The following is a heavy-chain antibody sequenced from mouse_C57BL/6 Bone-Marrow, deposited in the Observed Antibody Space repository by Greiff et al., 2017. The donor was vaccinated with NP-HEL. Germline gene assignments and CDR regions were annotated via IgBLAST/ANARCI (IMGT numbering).Heavy chain of an antibody. V-gene: IGHV3-6*01. CDR3: ARAYYSNYFDY. CDR2: ISYDGSH. J-gene: IGHJ2*01. Sequence: DVKLQESGPGLVKPSQSLSLTCSVTGYSITSGYYWNWIRQFPGNKLEWMGYISYDGSHNYNPSLKNRISITRDTSKNQFFLKLNSVTTEDTATYYCARAYYSNYFDYWGQGTTLTVSS. CDR1: GYSITSGYY. D-gene: IGHD2-5*01.